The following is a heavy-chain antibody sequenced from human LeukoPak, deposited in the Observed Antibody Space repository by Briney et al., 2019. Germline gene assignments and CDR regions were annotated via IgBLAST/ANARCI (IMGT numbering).Heavy chain of an antibody. CDR1: GGSISSGDYY. Sequence: PSETLSLTCTVSGGSISSGDYYWSWIRQPPGKGLEWIGYIYYSGSTYYNPSLKSRVTISVDTSKNQFSLKLSSVTAADTAVYYCARVSLMDIVVVPAAIPQAAMGPTPEFYYFDYWGQGTLVTVSS. J-gene: IGHJ4*02. V-gene: IGHV4-30-4*01. CDR3: ARVSLMDIVVVPAAIPQAAMGPTPEFYYFDY. D-gene: IGHD2-2*03. CDR2: IYYSGST.